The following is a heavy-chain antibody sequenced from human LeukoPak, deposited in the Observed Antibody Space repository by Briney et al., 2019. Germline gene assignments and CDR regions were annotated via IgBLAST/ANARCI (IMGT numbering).Heavy chain of an antibody. Sequence: PGGSLRLSCAASGFTFSDYWMHWVRQAPGKGLEWVSAISGSGGSTYYADSVKGRFTISRDNSKSTLYLQMNSLRAEDTAVYYCAKDWQLTYCSSTSCYGSCFDYWGQGTLVTVSS. V-gene: IGHV3-23*01. CDR2: ISGSGGST. CDR1: GFTFSDYW. J-gene: IGHJ4*02. D-gene: IGHD2-2*01. CDR3: AKDWQLTYCSSTSCYGSCFDY.